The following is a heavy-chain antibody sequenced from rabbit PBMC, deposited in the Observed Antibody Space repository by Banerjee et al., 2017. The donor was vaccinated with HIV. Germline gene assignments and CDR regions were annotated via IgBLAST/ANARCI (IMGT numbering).Heavy chain of an antibody. CDR1: GFSFSGNYW. V-gene: IGHV1S45*01. CDR2: IYAGSSGST. Sequence: QEQLEESGGDLVKPEGSLTLTCTASGFSFSGNYWICWVRQAPGKGLEWIACIYAGSSGSTAYASWAKGRFTISRSTSLNTVDLKMTSLTAADTATYFCAREGYASSSGYDLWGPGTLVTVS. CDR3: AREGYASSSGYDL. J-gene: IGHJ4*01. D-gene: IGHD1-1*01.